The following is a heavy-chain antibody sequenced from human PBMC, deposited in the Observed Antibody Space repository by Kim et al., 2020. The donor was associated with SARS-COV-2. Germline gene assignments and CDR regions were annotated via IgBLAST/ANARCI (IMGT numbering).Heavy chain of an antibody. V-gene: IGHV3-23*01. CDR3: ANPRQPDY. D-gene: IGHD6-13*01. J-gene: IGHJ4*02. Sequence: TTHYADTVKGRFTVSRDNSKNTLYLQMSSLRAEDTAIYYCANPRQPDYWGQGTLVTVSS. CDR2: TT.